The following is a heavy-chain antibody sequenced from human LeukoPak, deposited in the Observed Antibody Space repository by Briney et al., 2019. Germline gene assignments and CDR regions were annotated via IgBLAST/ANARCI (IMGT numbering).Heavy chain of an antibody. CDR2: IGVAGDT. CDR3: ARGFVHAFDI. V-gene: IGHV3-13*04. CDR1: GFAFSTYD. Sequence: GGSLRLSCAASGFAFSTYDMHWVRQPTGKGLEWVSAIGVAGDTYYPGSVKGRFTISRENAKNSLYLQMNSLSAGNTAVYYCARGFVHAFDIWGQGTMVTVSS. J-gene: IGHJ3*02. D-gene: IGHD6-6*01.